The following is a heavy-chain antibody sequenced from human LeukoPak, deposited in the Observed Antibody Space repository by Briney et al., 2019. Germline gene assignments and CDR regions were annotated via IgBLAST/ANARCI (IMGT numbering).Heavy chain of an antibody. D-gene: IGHD1-26*01. CDR2: IYTSGST. CDR3: ARERRYSGSYYVDAPLDAFDI. J-gene: IGHJ3*02. Sequence: SETLSLTCTVSGGSISSYYWSWIRQPAGKGLEWIGRIYTSGSTNYNPSLKSRVTMSVDTSKNQFSLKLSSVTAADTAVYYCARERRYSGSYYVDAPLDAFDIWGQGTMVTVSS. V-gene: IGHV4-4*07. CDR1: GGSISSYY.